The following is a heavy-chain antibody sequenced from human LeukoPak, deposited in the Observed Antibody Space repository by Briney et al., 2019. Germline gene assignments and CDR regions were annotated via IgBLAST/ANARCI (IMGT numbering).Heavy chain of an antibody. V-gene: IGHV3-33*01. Sequence: GGSLRLSCAASEFIFSTYGMHWVRQAPGKGLEWVAVIWYDGSNKYYADSVKGRFTISRDNSKNTLYLLMNSLRADDTAVYYCARGSRRAAGALDSWGQGTLVTVSS. CDR1: EFIFSTYG. D-gene: IGHD6-13*01. CDR2: IWYDGSNK. CDR3: ARGSRRAAGALDS. J-gene: IGHJ4*02.